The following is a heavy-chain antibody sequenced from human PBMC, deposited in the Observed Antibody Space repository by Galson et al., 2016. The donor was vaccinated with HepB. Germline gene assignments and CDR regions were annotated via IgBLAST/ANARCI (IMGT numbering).Heavy chain of an antibody. J-gene: IGHJ6*02. CDR2: MIYDGSKQ. CDR1: GFTFSSYG. D-gene: IGHD7-27*01. Sequence: SLRLSCAASGFTFSSYGMHWVRQASGKGLEWVALMIYDGSKQYYADSVKGRFTISRDNSKNTLYLQMNSLRAEDTAVYYCARAWGNYGMDVWGQGTTVTVSS. CDR3: ARAWGNYGMDV. V-gene: IGHV3-30*03.